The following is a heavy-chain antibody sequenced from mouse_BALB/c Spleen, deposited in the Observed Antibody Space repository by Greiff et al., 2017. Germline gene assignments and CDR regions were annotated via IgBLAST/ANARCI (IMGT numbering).Heavy chain of an antibody. CDR1: GYAFTSYN. D-gene: IGHD2-2*01. V-gene: IGHV1S135*01. Sequence: EVQLVESGPELVKPGASVKVSCKASGYAFTSYNMYWVKQSHGKSLEWIGYIDPYNGGTSYNQKFKGKATLTVDKSSSTAYMHLNSLTSEDSAVYYCARLGGYDGGYAMDYWGQGTSVTVSS. CDR3: ARLGGYDGGYAMDY. CDR2: IDPYNGGT. J-gene: IGHJ4*01.